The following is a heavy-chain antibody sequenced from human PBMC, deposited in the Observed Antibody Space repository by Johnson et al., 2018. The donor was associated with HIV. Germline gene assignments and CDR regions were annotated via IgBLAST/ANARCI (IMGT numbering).Heavy chain of an antibody. J-gene: IGHJ3*02. V-gene: IGHV3-30*04. Sequence: QVQLVESGGGLVQPGGSLRLSCEGSGFTFSSFAIHWVRQAPGKGLEWVALISYDGTDTYYADSVKGRFSISRDNSKNTLYLQMNSLRAEDTAVFYCARDRAEYSTWLDAFDIWGQGTMVTISS. CDR3: ARDRAEYSTWLDAFDI. D-gene: IGHD6-6*01. CDR2: ISYDGTDT. CDR1: GFTFSSFA.